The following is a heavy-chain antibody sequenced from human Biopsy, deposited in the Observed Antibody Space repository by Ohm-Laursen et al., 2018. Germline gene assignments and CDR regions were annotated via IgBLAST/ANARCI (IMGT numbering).Heavy chain of an antibody. V-gene: IGHV4-34*01. J-gene: IGHJ6*02. CDR3: VRGVDYYDPYHYYALDV. CDR2: INHSGRT. Sequence: TLSLTCAVSGESFNGYYWSWIRQTPGKGLEWIGEINHSGRTNYNPSLKSRVTISVDTSKNKFSLKVRSVTAADTAVYYCVRGVDYYDPYHYYALDVWGQGTTVTVSS. CDR1: GESFNGYY. D-gene: IGHD3-22*01.